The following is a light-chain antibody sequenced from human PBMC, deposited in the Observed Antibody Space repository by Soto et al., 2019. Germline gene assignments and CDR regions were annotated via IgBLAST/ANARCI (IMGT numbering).Light chain of an antibody. CDR2: EVH. V-gene: IGLV2-8*01. CDR3: NSYTGTSNV. J-gene: IGLJ1*01. CDR1: SSDVGAYRY. Sequence: QSALTQPPSASGSLGQSVTISCTGTSSDVGAYRYVSWYQQYPGKAPKLIIYEVHERPSGVPARFSGSKSGNTASLTISGLQAEDEADYYCNSYTGTSNVFGTGTKLTVL.